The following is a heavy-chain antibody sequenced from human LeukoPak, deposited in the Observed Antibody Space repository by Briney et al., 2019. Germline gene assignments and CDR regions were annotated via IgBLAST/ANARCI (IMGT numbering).Heavy chain of an antibody. V-gene: IGHV4-61*02. CDR2: IYTSGST. D-gene: IGHD3-22*01. CDR1: GGSISSGSYY. CDR3: ARSNQDSHYYDSSGYYAY. J-gene: IGHJ4*02. Sequence: SQTLSLTCTASGGSISSGSYYWSWIRQPAGKGLEWIGRIYTSGSTNYNPSLKSRVTISVDTSKNQFSLKLSSVTAADTAVYYCARSNQDSHYYDSSGYYAYWGQGTLVTVSS.